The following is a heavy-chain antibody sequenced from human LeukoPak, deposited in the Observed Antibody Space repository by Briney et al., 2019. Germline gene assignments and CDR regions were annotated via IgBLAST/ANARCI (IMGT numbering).Heavy chain of an antibody. V-gene: IGHV3-9*01. J-gene: IGHJ6*02. CDR3: AKDMFPLLEWLYSGMDV. CDR1: GFTFDDYA. Sequence: GRSLRLSCAASGFTFDDYAMPWVRHAPGKGLEWVSGISWNSGSIGYADSVKGRFTISRDNAKNSLYLQMNSLRAEDTALYYCAKDMFPLLEWLYSGMDVWGQGTTVTVSS. CDR2: ISWNSGSI. D-gene: IGHD3-3*01.